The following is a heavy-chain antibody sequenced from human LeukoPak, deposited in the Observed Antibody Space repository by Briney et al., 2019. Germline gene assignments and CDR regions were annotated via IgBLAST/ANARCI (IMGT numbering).Heavy chain of an antibody. CDR2: INHSGST. V-gene: IGHV4-34*01. J-gene: IGHJ5*02. Sequence: SETLSLTCAVYGGSFSGYYWSWIRQPPGKGLEWIGEINHSGSTNYNPSLKSRVTISVDTSKNQFSLKLSSVTAADTAVYYCARAGRYCSSTSCYPYNWFDPWGQGTLVTVSS. D-gene: IGHD2-2*01. CDR3: ARAGRYCSSTSCYPYNWFDP. CDR1: GGSFSGYY.